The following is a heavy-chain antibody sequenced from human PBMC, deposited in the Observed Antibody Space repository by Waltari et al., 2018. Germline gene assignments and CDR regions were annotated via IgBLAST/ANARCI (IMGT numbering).Heavy chain of an antibody. Sequence: QVQLQQSGPGLVKPSQTLSLTCVISGDSVSSNSAAWNWIRQSPSRGLEWLGRTYYRSRWSNDYAESVKSRITINSDTSKNQFSLQRISVTPEDTAVYYCARGGGSYYYFDPWGQGTLVIVSS. CDR3: ARGGGSYYYFDP. CDR1: GDSVSSNSAA. CDR2: TYYRSRWSN. D-gene: IGHD1-26*01. J-gene: IGHJ5*02. V-gene: IGHV6-1*01.